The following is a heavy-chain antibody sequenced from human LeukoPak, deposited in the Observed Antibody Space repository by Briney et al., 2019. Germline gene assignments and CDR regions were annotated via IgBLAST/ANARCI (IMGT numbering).Heavy chain of an antibody. J-gene: IGHJ6*03. CDR2: INPNSGGT. D-gene: IGHD3-10*01. Sequence: ASVKVSCKASGYTFSYYYLHWVRQAPGQGLEWMGWINPNSGGTNYAQNFQGRVTMTRDTSMSTAYMELSSLRSDDNAVYYCAKDLWFGELLSGRFAQTYFSSYMDVWGKGTTVTISS. V-gene: IGHV1-2*02. CDR1: GYTFSYYY. CDR3: AKDLWFGELLSGRFAQTYFSSYMDV.